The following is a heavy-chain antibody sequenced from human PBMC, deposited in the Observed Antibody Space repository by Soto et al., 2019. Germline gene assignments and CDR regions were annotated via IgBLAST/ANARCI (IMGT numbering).Heavy chain of an antibody. CDR3: AREGEVDTAMGADYYYYGMDV. CDR1: GFTFSSYS. J-gene: IGHJ6*02. V-gene: IGHV3-21*01. CDR2: ISSSSSYI. Sequence: PGGSLRLSCAASGFTFSSYSMNWVRQAPGKGLEWVSSISSSSSYIYYADSVKGRFTISRDNAKNSLYLQMNSLRAEDTAVYYCAREGEVDTAMGADYYYYGMDVWGQGTTVTVSS. D-gene: IGHD5-18*01.